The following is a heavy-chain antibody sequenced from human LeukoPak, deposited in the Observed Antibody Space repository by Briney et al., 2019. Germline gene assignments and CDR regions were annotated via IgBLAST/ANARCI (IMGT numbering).Heavy chain of an antibody. J-gene: IGHJ4*01. CDR3: ARVKRDCSGGTCYSYDY. V-gene: IGHV3-23*01. CDR2: ISSNGDFT. CDR1: RFTFNTYA. Sequence: GGSLRLSCVASRFTFNTYAVNWVRQAPGKGLEWVSAISSNGDFTYYADSVRGRFTISRDNSKNTVFLQMNGLRAEDTAVYYRARVKRDCSGGTCYSYDYWGHGTLVTVSS. D-gene: IGHD2-15*01.